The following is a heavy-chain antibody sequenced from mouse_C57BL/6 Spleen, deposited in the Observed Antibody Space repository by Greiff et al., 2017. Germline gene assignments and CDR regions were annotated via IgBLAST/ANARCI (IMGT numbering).Heavy chain of an antibody. CDR2: IHPNSGST. V-gene: IGHV1-64*01. D-gene: IGHD3-3*01. CDR3: ARGDAPNFRNSAWFAY. Sequence: QVQLQQPGAELVKPGASVKLSCKASGYTFTSYWMHWVKQRPGQGLEWIGMIHPNSGSTNYNEKFKSKATLTVDKSSSTAYMQLSSLTSEDSAVYSGARGDAPNFRNSAWFAYWGQGTLVTVSA. J-gene: IGHJ3*01. CDR1: GYTFTSYW.